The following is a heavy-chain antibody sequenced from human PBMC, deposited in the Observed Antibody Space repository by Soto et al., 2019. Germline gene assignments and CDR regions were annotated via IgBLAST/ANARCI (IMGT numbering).Heavy chain of an antibody. Sequence: SETLSLTCTVSGGSISSYYWSWIRQPPGKGLEWIGYIYYSGSTNYNPSLKSRVTISVDTSKNQFSLKLSSVTAADTAVYYCARAGSGDYFDYWGQGTLVTVSS. CDR3: ARAGSGDYFDY. V-gene: IGHV4-59*08. CDR1: GGSISSYY. J-gene: IGHJ4*02. CDR2: IYYSGST. D-gene: IGHD6-25*01.